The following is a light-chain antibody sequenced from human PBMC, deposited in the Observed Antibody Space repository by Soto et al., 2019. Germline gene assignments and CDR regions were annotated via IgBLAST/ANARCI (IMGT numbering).Light chain of an antibody. J-gene: IGLJ3*02. CDR2: DTT. Sequence: QAVVPQEPSLTVSPGGTVTLTCGSSTGAVTSGHFPYWFQQKPGQAPRTLISDTTNRHSWTPARFAGFLLGGKAALTLSGAQPEDEAEYYCLLTYTGTWVFGGGTKVTVL. CDR3: LLTYTGTWV. V-gene: IGLV7-46*01. CDR1: TGAVTSGHF.